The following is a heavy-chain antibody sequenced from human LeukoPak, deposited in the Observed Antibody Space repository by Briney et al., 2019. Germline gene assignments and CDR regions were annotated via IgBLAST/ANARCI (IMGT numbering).Heavy chain of an antibody. CDR1: GFTFSSYS. V-gene: IGHV3-66*01. Sequence: TGGSLRLSCTASGFTFSSYSMNWVRQAPGKGLEWVSVIYSGGRTYYADSVKGRFTISRDNSKNTLYLQMNSLRAEDTAVYYCARVEGSGSYYYSFNYWGQGTLVTVSS. D-gene: IGHD3-10*01. CDR2: IYSGGRT. CDR3: ARVEGSGSYYYSFNY. J-gene: IGHJ4*02.